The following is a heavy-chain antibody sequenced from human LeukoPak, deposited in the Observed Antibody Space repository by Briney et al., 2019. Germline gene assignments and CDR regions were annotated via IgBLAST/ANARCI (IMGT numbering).Heavy chain of an antibody. Sequence: SVKVSCKASGGTFSSYAISWVRQAPGQGLEWVGRIIPIFGTANYAQKFQGRVTITTDESTSTAYMELSSLRSEDTAVYYCARAPPRYCSGGSCYSPEYYYYMDVWGKGTTVTVSS. J-gene: IGHJ6*03. D-gene: IGHD2-15*01. CDR3: ARAPPRYCSGGSCYSPEYYYYMDV. V-gene: IGHV1-69*05. CDR1: GGTFSSYA. CDR2: IIPIFGTA.